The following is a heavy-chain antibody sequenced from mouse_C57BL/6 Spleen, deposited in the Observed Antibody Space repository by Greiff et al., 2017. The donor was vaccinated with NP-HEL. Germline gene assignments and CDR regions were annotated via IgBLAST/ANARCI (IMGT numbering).Heavy chain of an antibody. CDR1: GYSITSGYY. J-gene: IGHJ4*01. V-gene: IGHV3-6*01. Sequence: EVKLVESGPGLVKPSQSLSLTCSVTGYSITSGYYWNWIRQFPGNKLEWMGYISYDGSNNYNPSLKNRISITRDPSKNQFFLKLNSVTTEDTSTYYCSREGYGSSPMDYWGQGTSVTVSS. CDR3: SREGYGSSPMDY. D-gene: IGHD1-1*01. CDR2: ISYDGSN.